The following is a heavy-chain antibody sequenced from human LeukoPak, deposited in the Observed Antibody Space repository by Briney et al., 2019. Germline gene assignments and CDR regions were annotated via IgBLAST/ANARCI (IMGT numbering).Heavy chain of an antibody. CDR3: ARSSMVRGVTFDY. Sequence: PSETLSLTCTASGGSVNNSSDYWGWIRQPPGKALEWIGSVYHSGYTYYNPSLKSRVTISIDTSKNQFSLRLSSVTAADTAVYYCARSSMVRGVTFDYWGQGTLVTVSS. CDR2: VYHSGYT. CDR1: GGSVNNSSDY. J-gene: IGHJ4*02. V-gene: IGHV4-39*01. D-gene: IGHD3-10*01.